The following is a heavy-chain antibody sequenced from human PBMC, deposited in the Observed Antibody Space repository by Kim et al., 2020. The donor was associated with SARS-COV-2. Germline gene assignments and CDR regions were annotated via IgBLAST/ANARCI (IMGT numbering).Heavy chain of an antibody. Sequence: TNSAQKFQGRGTVTRDTSINTLYLELSSLTSDDTAVYYCTREGLVAATGDYWGQGTLVTVSS. J-gene: IGHJ4*02. CDR2: T. V-gene: IGHV1-2*02. CDR3: TREGLVAATGDY. D-gene: IGHD2-15*01.